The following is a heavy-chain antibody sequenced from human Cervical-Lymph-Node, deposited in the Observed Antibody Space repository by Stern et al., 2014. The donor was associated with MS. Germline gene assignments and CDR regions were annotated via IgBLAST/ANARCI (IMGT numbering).Heavy chain of an antibody. CDR2: IWFDGSNK. Sequence: VQLEESGGGVVPPGGSLRLSCAASGFTFSTHGMHWVRQAPGKGLEWVAVIWFDGSNKYYGDSVKGRFTISRDNSKNTLSLEMNSLRVEDTAVYYCARERAYNRSRLDYWGQGTPVTVSS. D-gene: IGHD3-16*01. CDR1: GFTFSTHG. V-gene: IGHV3-33*01. J-gene: IGHJ4*02. CDR3: ARERAYNRSRLDY.